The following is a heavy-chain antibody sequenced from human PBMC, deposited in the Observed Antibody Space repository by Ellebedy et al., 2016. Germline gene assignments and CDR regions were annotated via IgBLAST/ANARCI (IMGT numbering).Heavy chain of an antibody. CDR3: AKYSGSYYYFDY. J-gene: IGHJ4*02. CDR1: GFTFSSYA. V-gene: IGHV3-23*01. Sequence: GGSLRLSXAASGFTFSSYAMSWVRQAPGKGLEWVSAISGSGGSTYYADSVKGRFTISRDNSKNTLYLQMNSLRAEDTAVYYCAKYSGSYYYFDYWGQGTLVTVSS. CDR2: ISGSGGST. D-gene: IGHD1-26*01.